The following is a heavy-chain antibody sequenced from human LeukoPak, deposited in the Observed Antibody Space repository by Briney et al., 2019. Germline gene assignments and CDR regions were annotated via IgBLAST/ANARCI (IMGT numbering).Heavy chain of an antibody. V-gene: IGHV1-8*01. CDR3: ARGVIAARQRRRRSGFDY. CDR1: VYTFTSYD. Sequence: ASVKVSCKASVYTFTSYDINWVRQATGQGLEWMGWMNPNSGNTGYAHKFQGRVTMTRNTSISTAYMELSSVSSEDTAVYYCARGVIAARQRRRRSGFDYWGQGTLVTVSS. J-gene: IGHJ4*02. CDR2: MNPNSGNT. D-gene: IGHD6-6*01.